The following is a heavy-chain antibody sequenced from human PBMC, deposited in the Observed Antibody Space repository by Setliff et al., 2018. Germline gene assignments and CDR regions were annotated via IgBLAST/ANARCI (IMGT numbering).Heavy chain of an antibody. Sequence: GGSLRLSCATSGFAFSGYGMHWVRQAPGKGLEWVSYISATSNTIYYADSVKGRFTISRDSAKNSLYLQMNSLRPEDTAVYYRARTCSGSGCYAGLESWGQGTPVTVSS. J-gene: IGHJ4*02. CDR3: ARTCSGSGCYAGLES. D-gene: IGHD2-15*01. CDR2: ISATSNTI. V-gene: IGHV3-48*01. CDR1: GFAFSGYG.